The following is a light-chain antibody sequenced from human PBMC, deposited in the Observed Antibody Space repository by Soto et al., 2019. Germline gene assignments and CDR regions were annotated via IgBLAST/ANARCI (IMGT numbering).Light chain of an antibody. CDR3: CSYAGSYTYV. V-gene: IGLV2-11*01. CDR2: DVS. Sequence: ALTQPRSVSGSPGQSVTISCTGTSSDVGDYDYVSWYQQHPGKAPKLMIYDVSKRPSGVPDRFSGSKSGNTASLTISGLQAEDEADYYCCSYAGSYTYVFGAGTKVTVL. CDR1: SSDVGDYDY. J-gene: IGLJ1*01.